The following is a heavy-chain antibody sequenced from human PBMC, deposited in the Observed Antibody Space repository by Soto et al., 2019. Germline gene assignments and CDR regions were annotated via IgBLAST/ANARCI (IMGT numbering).Heavy chain of an antibody. CDR1: GFTFSSYG. Sequence: QVQLVESGGGVVQPGRSLRLSCAASGFTFSSYGMHWVRQAPGKGLEWVAGISYDGSNKYYADSVKGRFTISRDNSKNTLYLQMNSLRAEDTAVYYCAKESGDYYYYGMDVWGQGTTVTVSS. CDR2: ISYDGSNK. CDR3: AKESGDYYYYGMDV. D-gene: IGHD3-3*01. J-gene: IGHJ6*02. V-gene: IGHV3-30*18.